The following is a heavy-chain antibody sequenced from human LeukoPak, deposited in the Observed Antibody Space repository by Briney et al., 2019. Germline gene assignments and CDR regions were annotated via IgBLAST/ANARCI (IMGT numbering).Heavy chain of an antibody. V-gene: IGHV1-69*05. CDR1: GGTFSSYA. D-gene: IGHD3-3*01. CDR2: IIPIFGTA. Sequence: ASAKVSCKASGGTFSSYAISWVRQAPGQGLEWMGGIIPIFGTANYAQKFQGRVTITTDESTSTAYMELSSLRSEDTAVYYCARTERYDFWSGYYYYYYMDVWGKGTTVTVSS. J-gene: IGHJ6*03. CDR3: ARTERYDFWSGYYYYYYMDV.